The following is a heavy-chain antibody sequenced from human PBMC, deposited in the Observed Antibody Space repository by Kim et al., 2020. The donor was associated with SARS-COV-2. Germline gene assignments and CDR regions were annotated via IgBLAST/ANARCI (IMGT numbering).Heavy chain of an antibody. D-gene: IGHD2-8*01. CDR2: ISSSSSYI. Sequence: GGSLRLSCAASGFTFSSYTMNWVRQAPGKGLEWVSSISSSSSYIYYADSVKGRFTISRDNAKNSLYLQMNSLRAEDTAVYYCARDLNPYCTNGVCYGAYYYYYMDVWGKGTTVTVSS. CDR1: GFTFSSYT. J-gene: IGHJ6*03. CDR3: ARDLNPYCTNGVCYGAYYYYYMDV. V-gene: IGHV3-21*01.